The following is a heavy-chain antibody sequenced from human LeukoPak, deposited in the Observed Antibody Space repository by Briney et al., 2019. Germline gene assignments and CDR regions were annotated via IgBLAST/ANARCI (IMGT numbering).Heavy chain of an antibody. D-gene: IGHD4-17*01. CDR3: AGHLDYGDEY. J-gene: IGHJ4*02. Sequence: GRSLRLSCAASGFTFSSYAMHWVRQDPGKGLEWVAVISYDGSNKYYADSMKGRFTISRDNSKNTLYLQMNNLRAEDTAVYYCAGHLDYGDEYWGQGTLVTVSS. CDR2: ISYDGSNK. CDR1: GFTFSSYA. V-gene: IGHV3-30-3*01.